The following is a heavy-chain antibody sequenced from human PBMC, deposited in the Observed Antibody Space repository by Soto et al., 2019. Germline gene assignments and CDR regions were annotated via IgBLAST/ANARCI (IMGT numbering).Heavy chain of an antibody. V-gene: IGHV1-2*02. Sequence: QVQLVQSGAEVKKPGASVKVSCKASGYTFTGYYMHWVRQAPGQGLEWMGWINPNSGGTNYAQKFQGGVTMTRDTSICRADMELSRLRSDDTAVDYCARGRGYSGYDYHSGAAHSSNQGLLSADYWGQGTLVTVSS. CDR1: GYTFTGYY. CDR2: INPNSGGT. D-gene: IGHD5-12*01. J-gene: IGHJ4*02. CDR3: ARGRGYSGYDYHSGAAHSSNQGLLSADY.